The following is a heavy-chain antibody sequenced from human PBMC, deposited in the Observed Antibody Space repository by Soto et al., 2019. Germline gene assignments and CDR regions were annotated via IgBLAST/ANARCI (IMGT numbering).Heavy chain of an antibody. CDR3: ASQSSEWLLFAS. CDR2: ISSSSSTI. Sequence: PGGSLRLSCAASGFTFSSYSTNWVRQAPGKGLEWVSYISSSSSTIYYADSVKGRFTISRDNAKNSLYLQMNSLRAEDTAVYYCASQSSEWLLFASWGQGTLVTVSS. V-gene: IGHV3-48*01. D-gene: IGHD5-12*01. CDR1: GFTFSSYS. J-gene: IGHJ4*02.